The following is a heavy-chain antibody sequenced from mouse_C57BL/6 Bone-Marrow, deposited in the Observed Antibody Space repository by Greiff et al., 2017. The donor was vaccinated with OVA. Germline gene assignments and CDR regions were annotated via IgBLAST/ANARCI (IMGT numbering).Heavy chain of an antibody. Sequence: EVQLQQSGPELVKPGDSVKISCTASGYSFTGYFMNWVMQSHGKSLEWIGRINPYNGDTFYNQKFTVQAKLTVDKSYSTAHMELRRLTSEDSAVYYCARLRQRRHYYAMDYWGQGTSVTVSS. J-gene: IGHJ4*01. CDR1: GYSFTGYF. CDR2: INPYNGDT. V-gene: IGHV1-20*01. CDR3: ARLRQRRHYYAMDY. D-gene: IGHD2-12*01.